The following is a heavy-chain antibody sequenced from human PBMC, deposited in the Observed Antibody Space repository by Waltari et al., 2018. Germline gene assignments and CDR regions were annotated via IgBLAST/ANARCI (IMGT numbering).Heavy chain of an antibody. J-gene: IGHJ3*01. CDR1: GGSITSNRHY. Sequence: QLQLQESGPGLVKPSETLSLPCSVPGGSITSNRHYWGWIRQPPGQGLEWIATISYNGATYSSPSLRSRVAISRDTSKNQLSLKLGSVTAADTGVYYCATYIGASLGTAAFDVWGQGTMVTVSS. D-gene: IGHD5-12*01. CDR3: ATYIGASLGTAAFDV. CDR2: ISYNGAT. V-gene: IGHV4-39*01.